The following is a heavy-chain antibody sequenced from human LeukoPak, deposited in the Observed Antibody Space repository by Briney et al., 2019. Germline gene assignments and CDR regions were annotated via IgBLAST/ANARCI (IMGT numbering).Heavy chain of an antibody. J-gene: IGHJ2*01. CDR3: ARPATVTTSFWYFDL. D-gene: IGHD4-17*01. V-gene: IGHV4-39*01. Sequence: KPSETLSLTCTISGGSISSSSYYWGWIRQPPGKGLEWIGSIFYSGSTYYNPSLKRRVAISVDTSKNQFSLNLSSVTAADTAVYYCARPATVTTSFWYFDLWGRGTLVTVSS. CDR1: GGSISSSSYY. CDR2: IFYSGST.